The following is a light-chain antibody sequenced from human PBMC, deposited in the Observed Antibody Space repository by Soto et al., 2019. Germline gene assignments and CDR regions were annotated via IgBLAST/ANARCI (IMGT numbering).Light chain of an antibody. CDR3: QQRSNWPLT. Sequence: EIVLTQSPATLPLSPGERATLSCRASQSVGSYLAWYQQRPGQAPRLLIYDASNRVAGIPARFSGSGSGTDFTLTISSLEPEDFAVYYCQQRSNWPLTFGGGTNIEIK. CDR1: QSVGSY. V-gene: IGKV3-11*01. J-gene: IGKJ4*01. CDR2: DAS.